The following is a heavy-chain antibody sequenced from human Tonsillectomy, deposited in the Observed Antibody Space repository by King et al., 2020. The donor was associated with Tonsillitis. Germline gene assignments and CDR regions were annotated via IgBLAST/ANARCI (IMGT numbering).Heavy chain of an antibody. Sequence: EVQLVESGGGLVQPGGSLRLSCAASGFTFSSYAMSWVRQAPGKGLEWVSAISGSGGSTYYADSVKGRFTISRDNSKNTVYLQMNSLRAEDTAVYYCALSPWSIAATGTPSPNYYCGMDVWGQGTTVTVSS. J-gene: IGHJ6*02. CDR2: ISGSGGST. CDR1: GFTFSSYA. D-gene: IGHD6-13*01. CDR3: ALSPWSIAATGTPSPNYYCGMDV. V-gene: IGHV3-23*04.